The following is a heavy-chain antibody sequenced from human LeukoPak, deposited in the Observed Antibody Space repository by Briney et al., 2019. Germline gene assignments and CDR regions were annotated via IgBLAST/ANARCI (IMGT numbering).Heavy chain of an antibody. V-gene: IGHV3-23*01. D-gene: IGHD3-22*01. CDR2: ISGSGGST. CDR3: AKGGPHSNYYDSSGYTVSQYYFDY. Sequence: GGSLRLSCAASGFTFSSYAMSWVRQAPGKGLEWVSAISGSGGSTYYADSVKGRFTISRDNSKNTLYLQMNSLRAEDTAVYYCAKGGPHSNYYDSSGYTVSQYYFDYWGQGTLVTVSS. J-gene: IGHJ4*02. CDR1: GFTFSSYA.